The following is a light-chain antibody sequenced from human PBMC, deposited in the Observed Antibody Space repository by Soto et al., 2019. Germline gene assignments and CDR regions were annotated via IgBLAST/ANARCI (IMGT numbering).Light chain of an antibody. CDR3: QQFGNSPLMYT. J-gene: IGKJ2*01. CDR1: QSVSSSF. Sequence: EIVLTQSPGTLSLSPGQSATLLCRASQSVSSSFLAWYQQKPGQAPRLLISAASTRATGIPDRFSGSGSGTDFSLTISRLEPEDFAVYHCQQFGNSPLMYTFGQGTKLEIK. V-gene: IGKV3-20*01. CDR2: AAS.